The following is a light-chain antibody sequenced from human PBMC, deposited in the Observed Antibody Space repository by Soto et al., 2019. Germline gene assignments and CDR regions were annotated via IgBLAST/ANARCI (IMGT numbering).Light chain of an antibody. CDR1: ASDIGAYDY. CDR3: QSYDSTLSARYV. CDR2: EVN. V-gene: IGLV2-8*01. J-gene: IGLJ1*01. Sequence: QSVLTQPPSASGSPGQSVTISCTGTASDIGAYDYVSWYQQHPGKAPKLMIYEVNKRPSGVPDRFSGSKSGNTASLTVSGLQAEGEGDYYCQSYDSTLSARYVFGTGTKVPS.